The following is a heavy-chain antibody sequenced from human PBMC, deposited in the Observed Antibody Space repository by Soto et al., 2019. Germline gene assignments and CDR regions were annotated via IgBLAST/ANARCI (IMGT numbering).Heavy chain of an antibody. CDR2: IRSKANSYAT. D-gene: IGHD3-3*01. V-gene: IGHV3-73*01. CDR3: TRHPEGFWSGYYDYGMDV. CDR1: GFTSSGSA. Sequence: LRLSCAASGFTSSGSAMHWVRQASGKGLEWVGRIRSKANSYATAYAASVKGRFTISRDDSKNTAYLQMNSLKTEDTAVYYCTRHPEGFWSGYYDYGMDVWGQGTTVTVSS. J-gene: IGHJ6*02.